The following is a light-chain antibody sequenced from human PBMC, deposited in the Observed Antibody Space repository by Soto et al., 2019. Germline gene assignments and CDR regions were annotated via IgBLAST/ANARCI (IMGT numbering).Light chain of an antibody. J-gene: IGKJ2*01. Sequence: DIQMTQSPSALSASVGDRVTITCRASQTISTSLNWYQQKPGKAPKLLIYAASTLQSGGPSRFSGSGSGTDFTRTISSLQPEDFATYYCQQSLGIPYTFGQGTRLEIK. V-gene: IGKV1-39*01. CDR2: AAS. CDR1: QTISTS. CDR3: QQSLGIPYT.